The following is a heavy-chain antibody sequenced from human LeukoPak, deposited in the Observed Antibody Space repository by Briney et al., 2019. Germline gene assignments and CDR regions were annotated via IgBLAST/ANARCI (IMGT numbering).Heavy chain of an antibody. J-gene: IGHJ5*02. CDR3: ARDRGYCSGGSCYSGGYNWFDP. CDR2: IIPIFGTA. V-gene: IGHV1-69*01. Sequence: SVKVSCKASGGTFSSYAISRVRQAPGQGLEWMGWIIPIFGTANYAQKFQGRVTITADESTSTAYMELGSLRSEDTAVYYCARDRGYCSGGSCYSGGYNWFDPWGQGTLVTVSS. CDR1: GGTFSSYA. D-gene: IGHD2-15*01.